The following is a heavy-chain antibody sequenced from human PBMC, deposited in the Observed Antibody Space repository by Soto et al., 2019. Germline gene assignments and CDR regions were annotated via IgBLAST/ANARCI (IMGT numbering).Heavy chain of an antibody. CDR3: ARAFYGMDV. CDR1: GFSLSGTGMR. Sequence: SGPTLVNPTQTLTLTCTVSGFSLSGTGMRVTWIRQPPGKALEWLARIDWEDTKLYSSSLKTRLTISRDTSKNQVVLTMTSMDPADTGTYYCARAFYGMDVWGQGTTVTVSS. CDR2: IDWEDTK. V-gene: IGHV2-70*04. J-gene: IGHJ6*02.